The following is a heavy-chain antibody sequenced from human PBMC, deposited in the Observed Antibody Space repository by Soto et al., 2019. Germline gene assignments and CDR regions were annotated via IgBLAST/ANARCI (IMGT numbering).Heavy chain of an antibody. Sequence: GASVKVSWEAAENTFTSYDINWVRQATGHGLEWIGWINPNSGNIGYAQKFRGRVTMTRDTAIRTAYMEVSRLRCDDTAVYYCARGRASGSYYLLDYWGQGTLVTVSS. CDR2: INPNSGNI. CDR1: ENTFTSYD. CDR3: ARGRASGSYYLLDY. D-gene: IGHD3-10*01. J-gene: IGHJ4*02. V-gene: IGHV1-8*01.